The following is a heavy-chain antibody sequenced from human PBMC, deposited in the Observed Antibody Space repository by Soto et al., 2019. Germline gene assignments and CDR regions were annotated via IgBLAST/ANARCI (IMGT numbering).Heavy chain of an antibody. D-gene: IGHD6-19*01. Sequence: AGGSLRLSCAASGFTFSSYSMNWVRQAPGKGLEWVSSISSSSSYIYYADSVKGRFTISRDNAKNSLYLQMNSLRAEDTAVYYCAIAVAGAVDYWGQGTLVTVSS. CDR2: ISSSSSYI. V-gene: IGHV3-21*01. CDR1: GFTFSSYS. J-gene: IGHJ4*02. CDR3: AIAVAGAVDY.